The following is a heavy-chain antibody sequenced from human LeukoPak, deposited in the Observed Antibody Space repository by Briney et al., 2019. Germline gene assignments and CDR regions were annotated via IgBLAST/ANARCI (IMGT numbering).Heavy chain of an antibody. D-gene: IGHD3-10*01. Sequence: GGSLRLSCAASEFTVSSHYMSWVRQAPGKGLEWVAVISYDGSNKYYADSVKGRFTISRDNSKNTLYLQMNSLRAEDTAVYYCAKGGKNLWFGELQGAFDIWGQGTMVTVSS. CDR1: EFTVSSHY. CDR3: AKGGKNLWFGELQGAFDI. V-gene: IGHV3-30*18. J-gene: IGHJ3*02. CDR2: ISYDGSNK.